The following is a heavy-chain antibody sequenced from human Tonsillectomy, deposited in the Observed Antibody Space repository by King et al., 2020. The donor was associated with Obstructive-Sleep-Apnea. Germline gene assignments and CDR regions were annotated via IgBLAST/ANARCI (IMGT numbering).Heavy chain of an antibody. CDR2: IYYSGST. D-gene: IGHD3-9*01. CDR3: ARGMDYDILTGPDRYGMDV. J-gene: IGHJ6*02. Sequence: QLQESGPGLVKPSENLSLTCTVSGGSISTSSHYWGWIRQPPGKGLEWIGSIYYSGSTYYNPSLKSRVTISVDTSKNQFSLKLSSVTAADTAVYYCARGMDYDILTGPDRYGMDVWGQGTTVTVSS. CDR1: GGSISTSSHY. V-gene: IGHV4-39*07.